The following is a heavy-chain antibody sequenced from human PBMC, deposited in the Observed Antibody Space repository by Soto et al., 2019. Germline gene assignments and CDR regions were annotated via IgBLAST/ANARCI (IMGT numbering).Heavy chain of an antibody. V-gene: IGHV6-1*01. D-gene: IGHD2-15*01. J-gene: IGHJ6*02. CDR2: IYYRSKWFH. Sequence: PSQTLSLTCVISGDSVSSNGDCWNWIRQSPSRGLQWLGRIYYRSKWFHDYAASVESRMAINPDTSRNQFSLQLNYVTPEDTAVYYCARVHCSAGTCLDGLDFWGQGTTVTVSS. CDR3: ARVHCSAGTCLDGLDF. CDR1: GDSVSSNGDC.